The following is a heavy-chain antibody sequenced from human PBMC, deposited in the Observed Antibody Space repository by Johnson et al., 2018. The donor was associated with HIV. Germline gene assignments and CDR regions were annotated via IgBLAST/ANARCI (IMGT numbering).Heavy chain of an antibody. V-gene: IGHV3-11*04. CDR1: GFTFSDYY. CDR3: AKPNYDFWSGSSPPAG. J-gene: IGHJ3*01. D-gene: IGHD3-3*01. Sequence: QVQLVESGGGLVKPGGSLRLSCAASGFTFSDYYMSWIRQAPGKGLEWVSGINWNGGSTGYADSVRGRFTISRDNSKNTLYLQMNSLRAEDTAVYYCAKPNYDFWSGSSPPAGWGQGTMVTVSS. CDR2: INWNGGST.